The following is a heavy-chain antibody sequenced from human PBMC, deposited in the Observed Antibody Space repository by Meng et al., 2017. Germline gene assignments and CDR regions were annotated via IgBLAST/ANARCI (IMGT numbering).Heavy chain of an antibody. CDR3: AKRYDSSPYYYGMDV. Sequence: GESLKISCAASGFTFSSYAMSGVRQAPGKGLEWVSAISGSGGSTYYADSVKGRFTISRDNSKNTLYLQMNSLRAEDTAVYYCAKRYDSSPYYYGMDVWGQGTTVTVSS. D-gene: IGHD3-22*01. CDR1: GFTFSSYA. V-gene: IGHV3-23*01. CDR2: ISGSGGST. J-gene: IGHJ6*02.